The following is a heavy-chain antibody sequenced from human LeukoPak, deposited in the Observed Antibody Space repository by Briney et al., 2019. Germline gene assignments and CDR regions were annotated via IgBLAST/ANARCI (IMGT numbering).Heavy chain of an antibody. Sequence: GGSLRLSCAASGFTVSSNYMSWVRQAPGKGLEWVSVIYSGGSTYYADSVKGRFTISRDNSKNTLYLQMNSLRAEDTAVYYCAKEAGSSWPYNWFDPWGQGTLVTVSS. V-gene: IGHV3-53*01. CDR3: AKEAGSSWPYNWFDP. CDR1: GFTVSSNY. CDR2: IYSGGST. D-gene: IGHD6-13*01. J-gene: IGHJ5*02.